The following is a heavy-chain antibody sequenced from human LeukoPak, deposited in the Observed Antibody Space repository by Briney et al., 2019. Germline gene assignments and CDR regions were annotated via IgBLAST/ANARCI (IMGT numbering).Heavy chain of an antibody. CDR3: AKIRIGPYYYYGMDV. V-gene: IGHV3-23*01. CDR2: ISGSGGST. J-gene: IGHJ6*02. D-gene: IGHD2-15*01. CDR1: GFTFSSYA. Sequence: GGSLRLSCAASGFTFSSYAMSWVRQAPGKGLEWVSAISGSGGSTYYADSVKGRFTIPRDNSKNTLYLQMNSLRAEDTAVYYCAKIRIGPYYYYGMDVWGQGTTVTVSS.